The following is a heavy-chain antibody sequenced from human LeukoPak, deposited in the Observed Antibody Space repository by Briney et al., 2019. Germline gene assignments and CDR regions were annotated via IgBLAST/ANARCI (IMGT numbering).Heavy chain of an antibody. CDR1: GFTFSSYS. V-gene: IGHV3-48*01. CDR2: ISSGSSTI. CDR3: ATNAATGIIDY. Sequence: PGGSLRLSCAASGFTFSSYSMNWVRQAPGKGLEWVSYISSGSSTIYYADSVKGRFTISRDNAKNSLYLQMNSLRAEDTAVYYCATNAATGIIDYWGQGILVTVSS. J-gene: IGHJ4*02. D-gene: IGHD6-13*01.